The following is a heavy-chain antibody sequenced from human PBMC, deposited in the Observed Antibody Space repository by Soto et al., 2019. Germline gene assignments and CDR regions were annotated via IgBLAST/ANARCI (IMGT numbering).Heavy chain of an antibody. D-gene: IGHD3-10*01. CDR2: FHHTGPT. CDR1: GASISSNEW. CDR3: ARDVWFGAFDC. J-gene: IGHJ4*02. V-gene: IGHV4-4*02. Sequence: GQLQESGPGLVKPSGTLSLTCTVSGASISSNEWWSWVRQPPGKGLEWIGQFHHTGPTHYNPSLESRVIISVDKPKIQFSLKMDYVTAADTAVYYCARDVWFGAFDCWGQGTLVIVSS.